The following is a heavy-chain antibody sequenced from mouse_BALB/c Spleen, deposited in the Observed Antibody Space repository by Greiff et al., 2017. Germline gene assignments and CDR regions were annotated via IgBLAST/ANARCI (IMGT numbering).Heavy chain of an antibody. CDR2: IDPENGDT. J-gene: IGHJ3*01. V-gene: IGHV14-4*02. CDR3: NARGYYGSSSLAY. CDR1: GFNIKDYY. Sequence: EVKLVESGAELVRSGASVKLSCTASGFNIKDYYMHWVKQRPEQGLEWIGWIDPENGDTEYAPKFQGKATMTADTSSNTAYLQLSSLTSEDTAVYYCNARGYYGSSSLAYWGQGTLVTVSA. D-gene: IGHD1-1*01.